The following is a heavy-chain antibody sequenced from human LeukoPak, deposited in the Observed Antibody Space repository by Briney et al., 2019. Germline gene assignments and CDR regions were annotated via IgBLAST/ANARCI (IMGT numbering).Heavy chain of an antibody. J-gene: IGHJ4*02. V-gene: IGHV3-74*01. CDR3: ASVFPGIAAAGIVY. CDR2: INNDGSIT. D-gene: IGHD6-13*01. CDR1: GFTLSSYW. Sequence: QPGGSLRLSCAASGFTLSSYWMHWVRQDPGKGLVWVSHINNDGSITNYADSVKGRFTISRDNAKNSLYLQMNSLRAKDTAVYYCASVFPGIAAAGIVYWGQGTLVTVSS.